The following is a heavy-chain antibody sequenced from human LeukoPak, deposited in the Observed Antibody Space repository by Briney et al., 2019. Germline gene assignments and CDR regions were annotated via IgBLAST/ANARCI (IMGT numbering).Heavy chain of an antibody. D-gene: IGHD1-26*01. V-gene: IGHV3-7*01. CDR2: IKQDGSEK. Sequence: PGGSLRLSCPASGFTFSSYWMSWVRQAPGKGLEWVANIKQDGSEKYYVDSVKGRFTISRDNAKNSLYLQMNSLRAEDTAVYYCARDEGADDYWGQGTLVTVSS. J-gene: IGHJ4*02. CDR3: ARDEGADDY. CDR1: GFTFSSYW.